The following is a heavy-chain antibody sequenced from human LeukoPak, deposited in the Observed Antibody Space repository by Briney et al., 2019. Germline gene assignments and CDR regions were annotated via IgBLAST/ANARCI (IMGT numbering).Heavy chain of an antibody. J-gene: IGHJ6*02. CDR2: IIPILGIA. Sequence: GASVKVSCKASGGTFSSYAISWVRQAPGQGLEWMGRIIPILGIANYAQKFQGRVTITADKSTSTAYMELSSLRSEDTAVYYCAFPTPAYGMDVWGQGTTVTVSS. V-gene: IGHV1-69*04. CDR1: GGTFSSYA. CDR3: AFPTPAYGMDV.